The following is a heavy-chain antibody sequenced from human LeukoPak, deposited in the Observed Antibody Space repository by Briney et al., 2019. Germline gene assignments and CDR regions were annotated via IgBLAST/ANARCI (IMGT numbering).Heavy chain of an antibody. CDR2: IRSKAYGGIT. CDR3: TREGDGYNSEDAFDI. Sequence: GGSLRLSCTASGFTFGDYAMSWFRQAPGKGLEWVGFIRSKAYGGITEYAASVKGRFTISRDDSKSIAYLQMNSLKTEDTAVYYCTREGDGYNSEDAFDIWGQGTMVTVSS. D-gene: IGHD5-24*01. V-gene: IGHV3-49*03. J-gene: IGHJ3*02. CDR1: GFTFGDYA.